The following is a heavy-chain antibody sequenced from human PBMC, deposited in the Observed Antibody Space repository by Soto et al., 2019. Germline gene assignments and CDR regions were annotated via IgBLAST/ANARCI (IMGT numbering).Heavy chain of an antibody. CDR1: GGTFSSYA. CDR3: ARDSIVVVTAIRRRTYFDY. V-gene: IGHV1-69*13. D-gene: IGHD2-21*02. CDR2: IIPIFGIA. J-gene: IGHJ4*02. Sequence: SVKVCCKASGGTFSSYAISWVRQAPGQGLEWMGGIIPIFGIANYAQKFQGRVTITADESTSTAYMELSSLRSEDTAVYYCARDSIVVVTAIRRRTYFDYWGQGTLVTVSS.